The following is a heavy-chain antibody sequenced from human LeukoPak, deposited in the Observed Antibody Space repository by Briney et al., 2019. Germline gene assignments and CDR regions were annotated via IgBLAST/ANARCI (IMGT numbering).Heavy chain of an antibody. D-gene: IGHD1-26*01. CDR3: VRDKGGRSGAIYYDAFDV. V-gene: IGHV3-7*01. Sequence: GGSLRLSCAASGFTFNTYWMIWVRQAPGKGLEWVANIDQGGSTKYYVDSQKGRFTISRDNAKNSLYLQMNSLRAEDTAVYYCVRDKGGRSGAIYYDAFDVWGQGTMVTVSS. CDR1: GFTFNTYW. J-gene: IGHJ3*01. CDR2: IDQGGSTK.